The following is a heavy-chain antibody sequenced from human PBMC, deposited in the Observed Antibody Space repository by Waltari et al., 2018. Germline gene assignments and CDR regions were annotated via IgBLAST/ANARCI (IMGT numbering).Heavy chain of an antibody. V-gene: IGHV4-34*01. CDR3: ARGRGITIFGVVIGEYYFDY. CDR1: GGSFRGYY. CDR2: INHSGST. J-gene: IGHJ4*02. Sequence: QVQLQQWGAGLLKPSETLSLTCAAYGGSFRGYYWSWIRQPPGTGLEWIGEINHSGSTNYNPSLKSRVTISVDTSKNQFSLKLSSVTAADTAVYYCARGRGITIFGVVIGEYYFDYWGQGTLVTVSS. D-gene: IGHD3-3*01.